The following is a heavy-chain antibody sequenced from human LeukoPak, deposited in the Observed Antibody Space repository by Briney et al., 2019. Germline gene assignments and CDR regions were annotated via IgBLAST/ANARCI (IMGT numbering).Heavy chain of an antibody. Sequence: GGSLRLSCAASGFTFSSYSMNWVRQAPGKGLEWVANINQDGSEKYYVDSVEGRFTISRDSVKNSLYLQMTSVRADDTAMSYCVRDDYDFWSGYQRYFEFWGQGTLVTVSS. CDR1: GFTFSSYS. CDR2: INQDGSEK. V-gene: IGHV3-7*01. CDR3: VRDDYDFWSGYQRYFEF. J-gene: IGHJ4*02. D-gene: IGHD3-3*01.